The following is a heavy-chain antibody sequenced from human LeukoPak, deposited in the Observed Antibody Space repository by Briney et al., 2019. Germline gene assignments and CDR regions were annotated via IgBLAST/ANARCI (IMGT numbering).Heavy chain of an antibody. V-gene: IGHV3-48*03. CDR1: GFTFSSYE. D-gene: IGHD3-3*01. CDR2: ISSSGNNI. CDR3: AREVYYDFWSGYYPTNWFDP. J-gene: IGHJ5*02. Sequence: GGPLRLSCAASGFTFSSYEMNWVREAPGKGLEWVSYISSSGNNIYYADSVKGRFTISRDNSKNTLYLQMNSLRAEDTAVYYCAREVYYDFWSGYYPTNWFDPWGQGTLVTVSS.